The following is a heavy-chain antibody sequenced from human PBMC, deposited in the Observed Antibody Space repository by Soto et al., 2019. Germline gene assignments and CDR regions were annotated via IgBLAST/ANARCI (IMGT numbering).Heavy chain of an antibody. Sequence: EAQLLESGGGLVQPGGSLRLSCAASGFTFSSFSLSWVRQAPGKGLEWVSGISGLGGSIYYADSVKGRFTISRDNSKNTLYLQMNSLRAEDTAVYYCSKSNGDTWERYFFDFWGQGTLVTVSS. CDR2: ISGLGGSI. CDR1: GFTFSSFS. D-gene: IGHD1-26*01. J-gene: IGHJ4*02. CDR3: SKSNGDTWERYFFDF. V-gene: IGHV3-23*01.